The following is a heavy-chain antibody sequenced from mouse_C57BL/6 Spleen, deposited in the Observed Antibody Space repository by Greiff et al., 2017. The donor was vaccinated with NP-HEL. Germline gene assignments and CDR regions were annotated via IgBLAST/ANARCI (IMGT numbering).Heavy chain of an antibody. V-gene: IGHV1-64*01. CDR1: GYTFTSYW. J-gene: IGHJ3*01. Sequence: QVQLQQPGAELVKPGASVKLSCKASGYTFTSYWMHWVKQRPGQGLEWIGMIHPNSGSTNYNEKFKSKASLTVDKSSSTAYMQLSSLTSEDSAVYYCARGDRETWFAYWGQGTLVTVSA. CDR2: IHPNSGST. D-gene: IGHD3-1*01. CDR3: ARGDRETWFAY.